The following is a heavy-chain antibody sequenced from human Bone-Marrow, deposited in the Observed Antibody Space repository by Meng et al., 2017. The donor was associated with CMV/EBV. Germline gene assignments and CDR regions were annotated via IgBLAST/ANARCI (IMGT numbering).Heavy chain of an antibody. CDR1: GFTFSSYW. J-gene: IGHJ3*02. CDR3: AITTLVAAFDI. D-gene: IGHD3-22*01. Sequence: GESLKISCAASGFTFSSYWMSWVRQAPGKGLEWVANIKQDGSEKYYVDSVKGRFTISRDNAKNSLYLQMNSLRAEDTAVYYCAITTLVAAFDIWGQGTMVTGSS. CDR2: IKQDGSEK. V-gene: IGHV3-7*01.